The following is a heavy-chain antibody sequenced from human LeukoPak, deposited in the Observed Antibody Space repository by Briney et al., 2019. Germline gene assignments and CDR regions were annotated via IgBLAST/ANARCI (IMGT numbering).Heavy chain of an antibody. V-gene: IGHV1-24*01. CDR3: ATQMRGTYDTLPIS. J-gene: IGHJ5*02. CDR2: FDPEDGET. D-gene: IGHD3-22*01. CDR1: GYTLTELS. Sequence: ASVKVSCKVSGYTLTELSMHWVRQAPGKGLEWMGGFDPEDGETIYAQKFQGRVTMTEDTSTDTAYMELSSLRSEDTAVYYCATQMRGTYDTLPISWGQGTLVTVSS.